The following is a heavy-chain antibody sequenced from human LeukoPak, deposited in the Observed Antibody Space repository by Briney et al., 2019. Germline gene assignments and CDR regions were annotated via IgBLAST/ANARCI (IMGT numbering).Heavy chain of an antibody. CDR2: INPSGGST. Sequence: GASVKVSCKASGYTFTSYYMHWVRQAPGQGLEWMGIINPSGGSTSYAQKFQGRVTMTRDTSTSTAYMELRSLRSDDTAVYYCARDWDYSRGYDVFDIWGQGTMVTVSS. CDR3: ARDWDYSRGYDVFDI. J-gene: IGHJ3*02. V-gene: IGHV1-46*01. D-gene: IGHD4-11*01. CDR1: GYTFTSYY.